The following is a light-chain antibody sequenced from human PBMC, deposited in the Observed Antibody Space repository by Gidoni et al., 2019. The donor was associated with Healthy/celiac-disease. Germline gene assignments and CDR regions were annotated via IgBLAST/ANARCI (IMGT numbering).Light chain of an antibody. Sequence: IVMTQSPLSLPVTPGEPASISCRSSQSLLHSNGYNYLDWYLQKPGQSPQPLSYLGSNRASGVPDRFSGSGSGTDFTLKISRVEDEDVGVYYCMQALQTPRLTFGGGTKVEIK. CDR2: LGS. J-gene: IGKJ4*01. CDR1: QSLLHSNGYNY. CDR3: MQALQTPRLT. V-gene: IGKV2-28*01.